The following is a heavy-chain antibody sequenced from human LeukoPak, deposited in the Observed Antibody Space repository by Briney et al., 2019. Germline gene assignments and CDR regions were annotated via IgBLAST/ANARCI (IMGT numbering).Heavy chain of an antibody. CDR3: ARQETWVPYLCSDL. CDR2: IYYSGST. J-gene: IGHJ2*01. V-gene: IGHV4-39*01. Sequence: PSETLSLTCTVYGGYISVSSYHWGWVRQSPGKGLEWIGSIYYSGSTYYNPSLRSRVTMSVDTSKNQFSLKLNSVTAADTAVYYCARQETWVPYLCSDLWGRGTLVTAS. D-gene: IGHD7-27*01. CDR1: GGYISVSSYH.